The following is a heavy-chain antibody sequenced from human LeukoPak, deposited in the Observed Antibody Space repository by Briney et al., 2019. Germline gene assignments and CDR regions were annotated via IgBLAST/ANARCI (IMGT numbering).Heavy chain of an antibody. D-gene: IGHD3-16*01. J-gene: IGHJ5*02. Sequence: PSETLFLTCSVSGASINSYWWSWVRQPPGGGLEWIAYIHHSGGTKYNPSLRNRATISLDTSKNQVSLMLTSVTAADAAVYFCAAHVLFDSNDYSFWFDPWGQGTLVTVSP. V-gene: IGHV4-59*08. CDR2: IHHSGGT. CDR3: AAHVLFDSNDYSFWFDP. CDR1: GASINSYW.